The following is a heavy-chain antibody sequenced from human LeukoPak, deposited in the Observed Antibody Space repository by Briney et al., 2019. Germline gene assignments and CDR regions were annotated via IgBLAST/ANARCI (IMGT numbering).Heavy chain of an antibody. Sequence: GGSLRLSCAAPGFTFSSYSMNWVRQAPGKGLEWVSYISSSSSTIYYADSVKGRFTISRDNAKNSLYLQMNSLRAEDTAVYYCATSRGSWPDYFDYWGQGTLVTVSS. J-gene: IGHJ4*02. CDR1: GFTFSSYS. V-gene: IGHV3-48*01. D-gene: IGHD6-13*01. CDR3: ATSRGSWPDYFDY. CDR2: ISSSSSTI.